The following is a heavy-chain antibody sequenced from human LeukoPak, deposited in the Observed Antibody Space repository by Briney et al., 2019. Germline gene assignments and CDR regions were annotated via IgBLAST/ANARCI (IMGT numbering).Heavy chain of an antibody. J-gene: IGHJ4*02. Sequence: PGGSLRLSCAASGFTFSSYWMHWVRQAPGKGLVWVSRVNTDGRTFYADSVTDRFTISRDNAKSTLYLQMSSLRAEDTAVYYCGRGARFAYYFDYWGQGTLVTVSS. D-gene: IGHD3-3*01. V-gene: IGHV3-74*01. CDR1: GFTFSSYW. CDR3: GRGARFAYYFDY. CDR2: VNTDGRT.